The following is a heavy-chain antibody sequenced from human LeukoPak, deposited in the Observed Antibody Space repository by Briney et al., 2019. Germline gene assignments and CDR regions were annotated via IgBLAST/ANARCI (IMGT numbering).Heavy chain of an antibody. CDR3: ARRTIIIPGGFDY. CDR2: INWNGGST. Sequence: PGGSLRLSCAASGFTFDDYGMSWVRQAPGKGLEWVSGINWNGGSTGYADSVKGRFTISRDNAKNSLYPQMNSLRVDDTAVYYCARRTIIIPGGFDYWGQGTLVTVSS. D-gene: IGHD3-10*01. V-gene: IGHV3-20*04. J-gene: IGHJ4*02. CDR1: GFTFDDYG.